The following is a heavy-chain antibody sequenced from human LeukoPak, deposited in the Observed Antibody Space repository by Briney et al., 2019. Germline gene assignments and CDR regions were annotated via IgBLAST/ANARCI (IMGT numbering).Heavy chain of an antibody. Sequence: PGGSLRLSCAASGFSVSGYWMTWVRQAPGKGPEWVANIKQDGSEKNYVDSVKGRFTISRDNAENSLFLQMNSLRVEDTAVYYCAREWQGGIAAAGTRIEGDYWGQGTLVAVSS. CDR2: IKQDGSEK. CDR1: GFSVSGYW. V-gene: IGHV3-7*01. D-gene: IGHD6-13*01. J-gene: IGHJ4*02. CDR3: AREWQGGIAAAGTRIEGDY.